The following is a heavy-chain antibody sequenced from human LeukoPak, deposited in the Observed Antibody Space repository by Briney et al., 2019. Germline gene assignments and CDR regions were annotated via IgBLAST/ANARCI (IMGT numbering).Heavy chain of an antibody. CDR3: AKDVKSYSSSWSYFDY. V-gene: IGHV3-30*04. D-gene: IGHD6-13*01. CDR2: ISYDGSNK. CDR1: GFALSNYA. Sequence: GGSLRLSCAASGFALSNYAVHWVRQAPGKGLEWVAVISYDGSNKYYADSVKGRFTISRDNSKNTLYLQMNSLRAEDTAVYYCAKDVKSYSSSWSYFDYWGQGTLVTVSS. J-gene: IGHJ4*02.